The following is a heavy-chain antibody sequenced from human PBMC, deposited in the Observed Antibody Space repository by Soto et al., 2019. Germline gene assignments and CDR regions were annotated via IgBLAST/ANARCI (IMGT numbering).Heavy chain of an antibody. Sequence: QVQLVQSGAEVKKPGASVKVSCKASGYTFTSYDISWVRQATGQGLEWMGWMNPNNGNTDYAPKFQGRVTMTMNTSIGTAYMELSSLRSEDPAVYDCARSPRNYYALGSYSYFRHWGQGPLVTFSS. CDR1: GYTFTSYD. J-gene: IGHJ1*01. CDR3: ARSPRNYYALGSYSYFRH. D-gene: IGHD3-10*01. V-gene: IGHV1-8*01. CDR2: MNPNNGNT.